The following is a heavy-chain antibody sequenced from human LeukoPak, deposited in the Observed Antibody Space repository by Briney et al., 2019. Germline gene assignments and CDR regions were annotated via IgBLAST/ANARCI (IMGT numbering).Heavy chain of an antibody. D-gene: IGHD3-10*01. CDR3: ARVGGSGSYYPPSYYFDY. V-gene: IGHV4-34*01. J-gene: IGHJ4*02. CDR2: INHSGST. Sequence: PSETLSLTCAVYGGSFSGYYWSWIRQPPGKGLEWIGEINHSGSTNYNPSLKSRVTISVDTSKNQFSLKLSSVTAADTAVYCCARVGGSGSYYPPSYYFDYWGQGTLVTVSS. CDR1: GGSFSGYY.